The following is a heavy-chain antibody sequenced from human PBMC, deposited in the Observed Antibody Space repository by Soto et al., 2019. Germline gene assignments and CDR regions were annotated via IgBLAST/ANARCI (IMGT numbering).Heavy chain of an antibody. CDR3: AKMVGATLVDY. CDR1: GASISSTSSGDW. Sequence: ETLFLTCTVSGASISSTSSGDWWTWVRQPPGKGLEWIGEIHHSASTNYNPSLKGRVTMSVDKSKSQFSLRSSSVTAADTAVYYCAKMVGATLVDYWGRGTLVTSPQ. V-gene: IGHV4-4*02. CDR2: IHHSAST. D-gene: IGHD1-26*01. J-gene: IGHJ4*01.